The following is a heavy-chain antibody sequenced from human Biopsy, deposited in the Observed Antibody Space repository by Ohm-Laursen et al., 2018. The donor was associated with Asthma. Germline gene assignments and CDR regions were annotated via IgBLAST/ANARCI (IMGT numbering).Heavy chain of an antibody. J-gene: IGHJ6*02. CDR1: GDSLGSFINYA. CDR2: LIPVLGTA. D-gene: IGHD5-12*01. V-gene: IGHV1-69*13. CDR3: ARGYSGTDRIVYYYSGMEV. Sequence: ASVKVSCKASGDSLGSFINYAISWVRQAPRQGLEWMGGLIPVLGTADYAPMFVGRVTITADESTSTAYLELTSLRFEDTAVYYCARGYSGTDRIVYYYSGMEVWGQGTTVTVSS.